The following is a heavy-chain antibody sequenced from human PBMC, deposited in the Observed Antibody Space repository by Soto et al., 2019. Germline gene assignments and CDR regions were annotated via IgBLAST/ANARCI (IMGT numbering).Heavy chain of an antibody. V-gene: IGHV1-3*01. CDR3: ACIAAACTVPDGGMDV. J-gene: IGHJ6*02. CDR2: INAGDGNT. CDR1: GYTFTSYA. D-gene: IGHD6-13*01. Sequence: QVQLVQSGAEVKKPGASVKVSCKASGYTFTSYAMHWVRQAPGQRLEWMGWINAGDGNTKYSQKFQGRVTITRDTSASTAYMELSSLRSEDTAVYYCACIAAACTVPDGGMDVWGQGTTVTVSS.